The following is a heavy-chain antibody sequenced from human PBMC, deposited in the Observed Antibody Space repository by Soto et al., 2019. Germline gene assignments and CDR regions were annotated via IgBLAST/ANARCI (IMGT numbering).Heavy chain of an antibody. J-gene: IGHJ4*02. CDR1: SGSIGSGGYS. CDR3: ARAPTTVTTLDY. D-gene: IGHD4-4*01. CDR2: IYLIGST. Sequence: LPLPCAVSSGSIGSGGYSWSSIRQPRGKGLEWIGYIYLIGSTYYNPSLKSRVTISVDRSKNQFSLKLSSVTAADTAVYYCARAPTTVTTLDYLGLGTLVTVS. V-gene: IGHV4-30-2*01.